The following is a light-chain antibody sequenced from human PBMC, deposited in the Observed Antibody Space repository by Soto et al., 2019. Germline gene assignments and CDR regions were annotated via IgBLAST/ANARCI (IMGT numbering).Light chain of an antibody. Sequence: EIVLTQSPGTLSLSPGEGATLSCRASQSVSSTYLAWYQQKAGQAPRLLIYGASSSATGIPDRFSGSGSGTDFTLTISRLEPEDFAVYYCQQYGSSPETFGQGTKV. CDR2: GAS. CDR3: QQYGSSPET. CDR1: QSVSSTY. J-gene: IGKJ1*01. V-gene: IGKV3-20*01.